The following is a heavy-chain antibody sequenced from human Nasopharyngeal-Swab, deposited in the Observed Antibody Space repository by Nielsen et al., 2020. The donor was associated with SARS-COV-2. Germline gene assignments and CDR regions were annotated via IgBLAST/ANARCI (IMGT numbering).Heavy chain of an antibody. CDR2: IRSKAYGGTT. V-gene: IGHV3-49*02. Sequence: WIRQPPGKGLEWVGFIRSKAYGGTTEYAASVKGRFTISRDDSKSIAYLQMNSLKTEDTAVYYCTRVVDGCSSTSCHPYYFDYWGQGTLVTVSS. J-gene: IGHJ4*02. D-gene: IGHD2-2*01. CDR3: TRVVDGCSSTSCHPYYFDY.